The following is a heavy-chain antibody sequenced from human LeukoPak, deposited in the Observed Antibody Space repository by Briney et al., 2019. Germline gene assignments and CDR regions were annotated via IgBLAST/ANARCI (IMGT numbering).Heavy chain of an antibody. Sequence: GGSLRLSCAASGFAFSRYGMHWLRQAPGTGLEWVAVMWYDGSNEAYADSVKGRFTISRDNAKNSPYLQMNSLRAEDTAVYYCARMNYVSSGWGAPFDYWGQGTLVTVSS. CDR1: GFAFSRYG. D-gene: IGHD1-7*01. J-gene: IGHJ4*02. V-gene: IGHV3-33*01. CDR2: MWYDGSNE. CDR3: ARMNYVSSGWGAPFDY.